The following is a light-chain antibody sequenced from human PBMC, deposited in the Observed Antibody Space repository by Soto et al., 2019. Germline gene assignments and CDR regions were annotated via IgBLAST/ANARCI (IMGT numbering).Light chain of an antibody. CDR3: QQLNSYPLT. CDR1: QGISSY. Sequence: DMQLTQSPSFLSASVGDRVTITCRASQGISSYLAWYQQKAGKAPKLLIYAASTLQSGVPSRFSGSGSGTEFTLTISSLQPEDFATYYCQQLNSYPLTFGGGTKVEIK. J-gene: IGKJ4*01. V-gene: IGKV1-9*01. CDR2: AAS.